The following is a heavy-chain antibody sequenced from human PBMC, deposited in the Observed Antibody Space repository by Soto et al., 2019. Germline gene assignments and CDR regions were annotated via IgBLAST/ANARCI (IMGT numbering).Heavy chain of an antibody. CDR1: GFIFSSYG. D-gene: IGHD6-19*01. CDR3: AKQGIEVAGTDYFDY. J-gene: IGHJ4*02. CDR2: ISHDGSNA. V-gene: IGHV3-30*18. Sequence: QVQLVESGGGVVQSGKSLRLSCAAAGFIFSSYGVHWVRQAPGKGLQWVAVISHDGSNAYYADAVNGRFTISRDNAKNTVYLQMNRVRAEDTAVYYCAKQGIEVAGTDYFDYWGQGALVTVAS.